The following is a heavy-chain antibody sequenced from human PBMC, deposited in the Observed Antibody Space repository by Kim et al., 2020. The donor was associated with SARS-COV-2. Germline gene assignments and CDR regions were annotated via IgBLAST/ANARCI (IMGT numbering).Heavy chain of an antibody. Sequence: GGSLRLSCAASGFTFRRHALHWVRQAPGKGLEWVAVVSDDGSSTRSADSVKGRFSISRDNSKNTLYLQMNSLRTEDTAVYYCTRNDYGEYYFDYWGQGTLVTVSS. CDR1: GFTFRRHA. D-gene: IGHD4-17*01. V-gene: IGHV3-30*04. CDR2: VSDDGSST. CDR3: TRNDYGEYYFDY. J-gene: IGHJ4*02.